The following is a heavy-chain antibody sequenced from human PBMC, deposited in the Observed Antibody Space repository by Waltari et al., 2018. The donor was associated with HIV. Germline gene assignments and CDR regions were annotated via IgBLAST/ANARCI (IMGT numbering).Heavy chain of an antibody. V-gene: IGHV4-39*01. CDR1: GGSISSSSYY. Sequence: QLQLQESGPGLVKPSETLSLTCTVYGGSISSSSYYWGWIRQPPGKGLEWIGSIYYSGSTYYNPSLKSRVTISVDTSKNQFSLKLSSVTAADTAVYYCARRRRSALDYWGQGTLVTVSS. J-gene: IGHJ4*02. CDR2: IYYSGST. CDR3: ARRRRSALDY.